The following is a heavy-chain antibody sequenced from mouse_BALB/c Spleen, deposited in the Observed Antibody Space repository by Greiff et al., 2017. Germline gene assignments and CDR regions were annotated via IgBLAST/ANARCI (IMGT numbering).Heavy chain of an antibody. D-gene: IGHD2-1*01. CDR1: GFTFSSYT. CDR3: ARGDYGNYFYFDY. Sequence: EVKLVESGGGLVKPGGSLKLSCAASGFTFSSYTMSWVRQTPEKRLEWVATISSGGSYTYYPDSVKGRFTISRDNAKNNLYLQMSSLKSEDTAMYYCARGDYGNYFYFDYWGQGTTLTVSS. V-gene: IGHV5-6-4*01. CDR2: ISSGGSYT. J-gene: IGHJ2*01.